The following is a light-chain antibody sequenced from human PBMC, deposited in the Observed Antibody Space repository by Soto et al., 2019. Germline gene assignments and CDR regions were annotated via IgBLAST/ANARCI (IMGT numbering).Light chain of an antibody. Sequence: QSVLTQPPSVSGSPGQSVTISCTGTSSDVGGYNYVSWYQQHPGKAPKLILYDVTERPSGVPDRFSGSKSGNTASLTISGLQAEDEADYHCCSYAGSYFFVFGTGIKLTVL. CDR1: SSDVGGYNY. J-gene: IGLJ1*01. CDR2: DVT. V-gene: IGLV2-11*01. CDR3: CSYAGSYFFV.